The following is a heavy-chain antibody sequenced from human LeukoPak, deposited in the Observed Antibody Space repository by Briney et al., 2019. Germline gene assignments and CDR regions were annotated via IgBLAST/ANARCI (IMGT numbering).Heavy chain of an antibody. CDR1: GGTFSSYA. V-gene: IGHV1-69*05. CDR2: IIPIFGTA. D-gene: IGHD3-22*01. J-gene: IGHJ4*02. CDR3: ARGGYDSSGYYRYFDY. Sequence: SVKVSCKASGGTFSSYAISWVRQAPGQGLEWMGGIIPIFGTANYAQKFQGRVTITTDESTSTAYMELSSLRSEDTAVYYCARGGYDSSGYYRYFDYWGQGTLVTVSS.